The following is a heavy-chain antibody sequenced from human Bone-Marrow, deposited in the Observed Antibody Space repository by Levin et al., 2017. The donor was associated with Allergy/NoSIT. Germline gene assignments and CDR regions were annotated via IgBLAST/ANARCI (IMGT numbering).Heavy chain of an antibody. Sequence: ETLSLTCAASGFTFSSYAMSWVRQAPGKGLEWVSAISGSGGSTYYADSVKGRFTISRDNSKNTLYLQMNSLRAEDTAVYYCAKQDGYYYDSSGYSDAFDIWGQGTMVTVSS. D-gene: IGHD3-22*01. J-gene: IGHJ3*02. V-gene: IGHV3-23*01. CDR1: GFTFSSYA. CDR2: ISGSGGST. CDR3: AKQDGYYYDSSGYSDAFDI.